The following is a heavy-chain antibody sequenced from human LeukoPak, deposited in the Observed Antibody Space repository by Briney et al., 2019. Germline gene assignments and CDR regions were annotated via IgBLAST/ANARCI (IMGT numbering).Heavy chain of an antibody. CDR3: ARGASNHIYYYYGMDV. J-gene: IGHJ6*02. CDR2: IYTSGST. Sequence: PSETLSLTCTVSGGSISSYYWSWIRQPAGKGLEWIGRIYTSGSTNYNPSLKSRVTMSVDTSKNQFSLKLSSVTAADTAVYYCARGASNHIYYYYGMDVWGQGTTVTVSS. CDR1: GGSISSYY. D-gene: IGHD3-3*02. V-gene: IGHV4-4*07.